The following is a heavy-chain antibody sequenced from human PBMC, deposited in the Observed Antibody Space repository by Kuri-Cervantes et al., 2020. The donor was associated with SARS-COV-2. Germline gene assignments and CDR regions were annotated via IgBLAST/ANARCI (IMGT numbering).Heavy chain of an antibody. V-gene: IGHV3-74*01. J-gene: IGHJ3*02. CDR3: ARDFSLVGALDAFDI. CDR2: INSDGSST. Sequence: GGSLRLSCAASGFTFSSYWMHWVRQAPGKGLVWVSRINSDGSSTSYADSVKGRFTISRDNAKNTLYLQMNSLRAEDTAVYYCARDFSLVGALDAFDIWGQGTMVTVSS. D-gene: IGHD1-26*01. CDR1: GFTFSSYW.